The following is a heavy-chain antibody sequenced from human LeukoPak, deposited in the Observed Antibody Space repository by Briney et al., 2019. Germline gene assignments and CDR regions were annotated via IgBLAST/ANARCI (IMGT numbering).Heavy chain of an antibody. CDR3: AGGPTRYHDFWSGYSLGWFDP. CDR2: IYHSGST. D-gene: IGHD3-3*01. CDR1: GGSISSSNW. J-gene: IGHJ5*02. V-gene: IGHV4-4*02. Sequence: SGTLSLTCAVSGGSISSSNWWSWVRQPPGKGLEWIGEIYHSGSTNYNPSLKSRVTISVDKSKNQFSLKLSSVTAADTAVYYCAGGPTRYHDFWSGYSLGWFDPWGQGTLVTVSS.